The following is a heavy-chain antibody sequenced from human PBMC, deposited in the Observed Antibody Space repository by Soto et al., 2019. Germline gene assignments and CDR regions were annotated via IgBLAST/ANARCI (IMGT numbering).Heavy chain of an antibody. Sequence: GGSLRLSCAASGFSFSNYGMNWVRQAPGKGLEWLSYISISGSIIYYADSVKGRFTVSRDNAKNSLYLQMNSLRAEDTAVYYCASGRDSGGYSYWGQGTLVTVSS. J-gene: IGHJ4*02. D-gene: IGHD3-10*01. CDR2: ISISGSII. CDR3: ASGRDSGGYSY. V-gene: IGHV3-48*01. CDR1: GFSFSNYG.